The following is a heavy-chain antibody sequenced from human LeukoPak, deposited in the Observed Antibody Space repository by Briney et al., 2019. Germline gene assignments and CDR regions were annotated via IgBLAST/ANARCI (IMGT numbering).Heavy chain of an antibody. Sequence: SETLSLTCSVSGGSISGGSYYWRWIRQPAGKGLEWIGRIYTSGSTNYNPSLKSRVTMSVDTSTNQISLSLTSVTAADTAVYYCARTIRAYRGYDHWYVDVWGRGTMVTVSS. V-gene: IGHV4-61*02. J-gene: IGHJ2*01. CDR2: IYTSGST. D-gene: IGHD5-12*01. CDR1: GGSISGGSYY. CDR3: ARTIRAYRGYDHWYVDV.